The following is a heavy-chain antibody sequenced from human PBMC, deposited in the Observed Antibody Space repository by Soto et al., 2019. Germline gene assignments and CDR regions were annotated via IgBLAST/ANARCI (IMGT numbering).Heavy chain of an antibody. CDR3: AKLKAVAGNPLDY. Sequence: GGSLRLSCAASGFTFSSYAMSWVRQAPGKGLEWVSAISGSGGSTYYVDSVKGRFTISRDNSKNTLYLQMNSLRAEDTAVYYCAKLKAVAGNPLDYWGQGTLVTVSS. J-gene: IGHJ4*02. D-gene: IGHD6-19*01. V-gene: IGHV3-23*01. CDR1: GFTFSSYA. CDR2: ISGSGGST.